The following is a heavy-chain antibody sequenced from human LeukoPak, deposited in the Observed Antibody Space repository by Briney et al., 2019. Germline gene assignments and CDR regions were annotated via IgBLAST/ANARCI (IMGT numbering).Heavy chain of an antibody. CDR1: GFPFSNFA. V-gene: IGHV3-64D*09. Sequence: QAGGSLSLSCSASGFPFSNFAMHWVRQAPGKGLEHVSAIRSNGDSTYYTDSVKGRFTISRDNSQKTLYLQMSSLRAEDTGVYYCVKAATVTIHYYYYGMDVWGQGTTVTVSS. J-gene: IGHJ6*02. CDR3: VKAATVTIHYYYYGMDV. CDR2: IRSNGDST. D-gene: IGHD4-17*01.